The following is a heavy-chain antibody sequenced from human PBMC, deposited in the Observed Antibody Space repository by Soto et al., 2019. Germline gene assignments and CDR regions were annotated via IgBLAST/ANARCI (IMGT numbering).Heavy chain of an antibody. J-gene: IGHJ5*02. CDR3: ASDATWPDYDILTGRRGYWFDP. V-gene: IGHV1-69*13. D-gene: IGHD3-9*01. CDR1: GGTFSSYA. CDR2: IIPIFGTA. Sequence: SVKVSCKASGGTFSSYAISWVRQAPGQGLEWMGGIIPIFGTANYAQKFQGRVTITADESTSTAYMELSSLRSEDTAVYYCASDATWPDYDILTGRRGYWFDPWGQGTLVTVSS.